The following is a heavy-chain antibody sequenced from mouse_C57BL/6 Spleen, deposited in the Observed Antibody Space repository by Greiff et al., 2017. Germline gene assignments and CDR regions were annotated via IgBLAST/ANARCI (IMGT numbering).Heavy chain of an antibody. J-gene: IGHJ2*01. CDR1: GFNIKNTY. V-gene: IGHV14-3*01. Sequence: VQLQQSVAELVRPGASVKLSCTASGFNIKNTYMHWVKQRPEQGLEWIGRIDPANGNTKYAPKFQGKATITADTSSNTASLQLSSLTSEDTAIYAGARGPGLRRDFDNWGQGTTLTVSS. CDR2: IDPANGNT. CDR3: ARGPGLRRDFDN. D-gene: IGHD2-4*01.